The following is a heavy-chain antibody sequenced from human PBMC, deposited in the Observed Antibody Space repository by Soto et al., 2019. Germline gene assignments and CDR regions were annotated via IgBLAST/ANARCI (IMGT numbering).Heavy chain of an antibody. Sequence: QVQLVQSGAEVKKPGSSVKVSCKASGGTFNNYAISWVRQAPGQGLEWMGGIIPLFGTTNYAQKFQGRVTITADESTSTAYMELSSLRSEDTAFYYSARPRSHYYDRSAVRVFDIWGQGTMVTVSS. D-gene: IGHD3-22*01. CDR2: IIPLFGTT. CDR3: ARPRSHYYDRSAVRVFDI. CDR1: GGTFNNYA. V-gene: IGHV1-69*01. J-gene: IGHJ3*02.